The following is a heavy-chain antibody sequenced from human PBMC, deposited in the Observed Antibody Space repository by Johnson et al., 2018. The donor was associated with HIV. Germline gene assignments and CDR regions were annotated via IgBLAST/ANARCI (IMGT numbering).Heavy chain of an antibody. J-gene: IGHJ3*02. CDR2: IWYDGSNE. V-gene: IGHV3-30*19. Sequence: QVQLVESGGGVVQPGRSLRLSCAASGFTFSKYGMHWVRQAPGKGLEWVAVIWYDGSNENSKDSVKGRFTISRDNSKSTLYLQMNSLRVEDTGLYYCARLMYISPTDAFDIWGQGTMVTVS. D-gene: IGHD6-19*01. CDR1: GFTFSKYG. CDR3: ARLMYISPTDAFDI.